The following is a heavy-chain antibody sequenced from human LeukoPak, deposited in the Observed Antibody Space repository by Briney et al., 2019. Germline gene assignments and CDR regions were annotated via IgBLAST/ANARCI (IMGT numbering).Heavy chain of an antibody. CDR1: GGSISRDY. CDR2: LYFSGIT. CDR3: ARETYSSSWPLIDY. Sequence: SETLSLTCTVSGGSISRDYWSWIRQPAGKGLEWIGRLYFSGITNYNPSLESRVTMSVDTTKSQFSLKLSSVTAADTAVYYCARETYSSSWPLIDYWSQGTLVTVSS. D-gene: IGHD6-13*01. J-gene: IGHJ4*02. V-gene: IGHV4-4*07.